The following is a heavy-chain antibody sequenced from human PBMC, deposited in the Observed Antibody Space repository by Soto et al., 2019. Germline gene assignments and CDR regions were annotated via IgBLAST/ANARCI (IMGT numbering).Heavy chain of an antibody. J-gene: IGHJ6*02. Sequence: QVQLVESGGGVVQPGRSLRLSCAASGFTFSSYGMHWVRQAPGKGLEWVAVISYDGGNKYYGDSVKGRFTISRDNPKNTLYLQMNSLRPEDTAVYYCAKVTGYCSSSSCSREYYYYYGLDVWGQGTTVSVYS. CDR2: ISYDGGNK. CDR3: AKVTGYCSSSSCSREYYYYYGLDV. D-gene: IGHD2-2*01. V-gene: IGHV3-30*18. CDR1: GFTFSSYG.